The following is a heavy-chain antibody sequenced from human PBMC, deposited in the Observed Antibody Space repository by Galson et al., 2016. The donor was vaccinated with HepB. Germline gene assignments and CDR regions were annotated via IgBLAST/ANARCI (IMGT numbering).Heavy chain of an antibody. CDR3: TRIRVASPGVFDY. Sequence: SLRLSCAASGFTFEVYEMSWVRQAPGKGLEWVALIRNGGTPEYAASVKGRISISRDESKNITYLQLNRLTTEDTAVYYCTRIRVASPGVFDYWGPGTLVTVS. J-gene: IGHJ4*02. CDR1: GFTFEVYE. D-gene: IGHD2-8*01. V-gene: IGHV3-49*04. CDR2: IRNGGTP.